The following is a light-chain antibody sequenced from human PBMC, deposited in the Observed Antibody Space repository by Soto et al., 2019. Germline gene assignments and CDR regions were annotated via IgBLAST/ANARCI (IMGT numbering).Light chain of an antibody. V-gene: IGLV2-11*01. Sequence: QSVLTQPRSVSGSPGQSVTISCTRTSSYIGPYDHVAWYQQHPGKAPKLIIFAVSKRPSGVPDRFSGSKSGNTASLTISGLKVEDEADYYCCSSGGSPTYVFGTGTKVTVL. CDR3: CSSGGSPTYV. CDR1: SSYIGPYDH. CDR2: AVS. J-gene: IGLJ1*01.